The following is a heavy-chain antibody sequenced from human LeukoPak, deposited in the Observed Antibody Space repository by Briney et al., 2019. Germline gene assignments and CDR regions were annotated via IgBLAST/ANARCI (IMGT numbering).Heavy chain of an antibody. Sequence: LPGGSLRLSCAASGFTVSSNYMSWVRQAPGKGLEWVSIIYSGGNTYYADSVKGRFTISRHNSKNTLYLQMNSLRAEDTAVYYCARDLGGYMTTHWGQGTLVTVSS. J-gene: IGHJ4*02. CDR1: GFTVSSNY. CDR3: ARDLGGYMTTH. V-gene: IGHV3-53*04. D-gene: IGHD4-17*01. CDR2: IYSGGNT.